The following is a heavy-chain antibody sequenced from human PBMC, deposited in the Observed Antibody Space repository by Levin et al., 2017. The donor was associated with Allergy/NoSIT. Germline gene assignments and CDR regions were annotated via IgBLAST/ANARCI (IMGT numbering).Heavy chain of an antibody. J-gene: IGHJ4*02. D-gene: IGHD5-18*01. CDR3: AKGRSGWVQLWVREGEFDY. Sequence: GGSLRLSCAASGFTFSSYGMHWVRQAPGKGLEWVAVISYDGSNKYYADSVKGRFTISRDNSKNTLYLQMNSLRAEDTAVYYCAKGRSGWVQLWVREGEFDYWGQGTLVTVSS. V-gene: IGHV3-30*18. CDR2: ISYDGSNK. CDR1: GFTFSSYG.